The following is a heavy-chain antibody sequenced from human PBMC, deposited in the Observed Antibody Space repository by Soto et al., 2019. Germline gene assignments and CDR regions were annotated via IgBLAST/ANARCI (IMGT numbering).Heavy chain of an antibody. Sequence: QVQLVQSGAEVKKPGASVKVSCKASGYTFTNYAFSWVRQAPGQGLEWMGWISAYNGNTNYPQKLTGRVTMTTDTSTSTAYMELRSLRSDDTAVYYCARDLAAAGPFDCWGQGTLVTVSS. CDR2: ISAYNGNT. CDR3: ARDLAAAGPFDC. V-gene: IGHV1-18*01. D-gene: IGHD6-13*01. J-gene: IGHJ4*02. CDR1: GYTFTNYA.